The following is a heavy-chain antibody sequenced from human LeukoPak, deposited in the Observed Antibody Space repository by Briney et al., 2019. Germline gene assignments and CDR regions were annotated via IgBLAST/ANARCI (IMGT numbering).Heavy chain of an antibody. V-gene: IGHV4-34*01. CDR2: ISHSGST. J-gene: IGHJ4*02. CDR1: GGSFSGYY. D-gene: IGHD2-8*01. CDR3: ARVTYGTTRCDY. Sequence: PSETLSLTCAVYGGSFSGYYWSWIRQPPGKGLEWIGEISHSGSTNYNPSLKSRVTISVDTSNNQFSLKLTSVTAADTAVYYCARVTYGTTRCDYWGQGTLVTVSS.